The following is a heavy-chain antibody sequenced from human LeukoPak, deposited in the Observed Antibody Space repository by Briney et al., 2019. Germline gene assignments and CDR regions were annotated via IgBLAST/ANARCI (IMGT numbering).Heavy chain of an antibody. CDR2: ISSSSSYI. J-gene: IGHJ4*02. CDR1: GFTFSSYS. D-gene: IGHD4-17*01. CDR3: AKDAYGGNSGDFFDY. V-gene: IGHV3-21*04. Sequence: GGSLRLSCAASGFTFSSYSMNWVRQAPGKGLEWVSSISSSSSYIYYADSVKGRFTISRDNAKNTLYLQMNSLRAEDTAVYYCAKDAYGGNSGDFFDYWGQGTLVTVSS.